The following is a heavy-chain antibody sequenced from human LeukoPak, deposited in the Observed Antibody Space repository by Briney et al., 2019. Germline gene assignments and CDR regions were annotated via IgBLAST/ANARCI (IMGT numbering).Heavy chain of an antibody. Sequence: SGPTLVNPTQTLTLTCTFSGFSLSTSGVGVGWIRQPPGKALEWLALIYLNDDKRYSPSLKSRLTITKDTSKNQVVLTVTNMDPVDTATYYCAHRPGLYYDFWSGYTDDAFDIWGQGTMVTVSS. CDR1: GFSLSTSGVG. J-gene: IGHJ3*02. V-gene: IGHV2-5*01. CDR2: IYLNDDK. CDR3: AHRPGLYYDFWSGYTDDAFDI. D-gene: IGHD3-3*01.